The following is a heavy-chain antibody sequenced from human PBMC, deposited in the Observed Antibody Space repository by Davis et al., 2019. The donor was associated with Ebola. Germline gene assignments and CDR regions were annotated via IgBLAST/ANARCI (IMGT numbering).Heavy chain of an antibody. Sequence: ASVKVSCKASGYTFTGYYMHWVRQAPGQGLEWMGWINPNSGGTNYAQKFQGRVTITADESTSTAYMELSSLRSEDTAVYYCARGVYAITGYYYYYMDVWGKGTTVTVSS. V-gene: IGHV1-2*02. J-gene: IGHJ6*03. CDR3: ARGVYAITGYYYYYMDV. CDR1: GYTFTGYY. CDR2: INPNSGGT. D-gene: IGHD2-8*01.